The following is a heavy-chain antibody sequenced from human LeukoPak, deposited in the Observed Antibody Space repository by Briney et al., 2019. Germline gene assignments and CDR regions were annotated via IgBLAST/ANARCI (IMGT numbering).Heavy chain of an antibody. Sequence: PGGSLRLSCAAPGFTFSSYGMHWVRQAPGKGLEWVAVISYDGSNKYYADSVKGRFTISRDNSKNTLYLQMNSLRAEDTAVYYCASPGVVPAASHAFDIWGQGTMVTVSS. V-gene: IGHV3-30*03. CDR3: ASPGVVPAASHAFDI. J-gene: IGHJ3*02. CDR2: ISYDGSNK. D-gene: IGHD2-2*01. CDR1: GFTFSSYG.